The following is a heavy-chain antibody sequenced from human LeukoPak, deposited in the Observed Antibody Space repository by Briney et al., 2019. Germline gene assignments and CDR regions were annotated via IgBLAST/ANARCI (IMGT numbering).Heavy chain of an antibody. V-gene: IGHV4-34*01. CDR1: GGSFSGYY. D-gene: IGHD3-3*01. CDR3: ARRPDPYNCDFWSGRQNWFDP. Sequence: SETLSLTCAVYGGSFSGYYWSWIRQPPGKGLEWIGEINHSGSTNYNPSLKSRVTISVDTSKNQFSLKLSSVTAADTAVYYCARRPDPYNCDFWSGRQNWFDPWGQGTLVTVSS. CDR2: INHSGST. J-gene: IGHJ5*02.